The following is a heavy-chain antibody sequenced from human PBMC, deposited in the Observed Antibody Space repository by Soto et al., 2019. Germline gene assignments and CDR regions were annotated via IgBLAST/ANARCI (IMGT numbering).Heavy chain of an antibody. Sequence: GGSLRLSCAASGFTFSSYAMSWVRQAPGKGLEWVSAISGSGGSTYYADSVKGRFTISRDNSKNTLYLQMNSLRAEDTAVYYCAKDGIRDGGVWSGYYYYYYYGMDVWGQGTTVTVSS. D-gene: IGHD3-3*01. J-gene: IGHJ6*02. CDR1: GFTFSSYA. V-gene: IGHV3-23*01. CDR3: AKDGIRDGGVWSGYYYYYYYGMDV. CDR2: ISGSGGST.